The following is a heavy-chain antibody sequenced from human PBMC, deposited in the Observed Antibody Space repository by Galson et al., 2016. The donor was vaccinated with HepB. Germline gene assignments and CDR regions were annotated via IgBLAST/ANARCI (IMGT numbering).Heavy chain of an antibody. CDR2: MKPDGRER. CDR1: GFTFTDHW. Sequence: SLRLSCAASGFTFTDHWMSWVRQAPGKGLEWVANMKPDGRERYYVDSVKGRFTISRDNATNSVYLQMDRLSAENTAVYFCARDNLWAFDSWGQGILVTVSS. V-gene: IGHV3-7*04. D-gene: IGHD3-16*01. CDR3: ARDNLWAFDS. J-gene: IGHJ5*01.